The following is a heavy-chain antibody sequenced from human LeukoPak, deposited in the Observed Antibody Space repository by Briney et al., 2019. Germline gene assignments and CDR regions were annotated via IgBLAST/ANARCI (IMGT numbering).Heavy chain of an antibody. CDR1: GGTFSSYA. Sequence: SVKVSCKASGGTFSSYAISWVRQAPGQGLEWMGGIIPIFGTANYAQKFQGRVTITADESTSTAYMELSSLRSEDMAVYYCASRGSSEYYYDSSGYYGASWGQGTLVTVSS. CDR3: ASRGSSEYYYDSSGYYGAS. D-gene: IGHD3-22*01. J-gene: IGHJ4*02. CDR2: IIPIFGTA. V-gene: IGHV1-69*13.